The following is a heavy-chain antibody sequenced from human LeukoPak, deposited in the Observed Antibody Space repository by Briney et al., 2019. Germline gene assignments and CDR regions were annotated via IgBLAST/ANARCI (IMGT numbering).Heavy chain of an antibody. CDR3: ARVSAGVIGMKDVFDI. J-gene: IGHJ3*02. CDR2: ISGSGGST. V-gene: IGHV3-21*01. CDR1: GFTFSSYG. Sequence: GGSLRLSCAASGFTFSSYGMTWVRQAPGKGLEWVSGISGSGGSTKHADSVKGRFTISRHNAKNSLYLQMNSLRAEDTAVYYCARVSAGVIGMKDVFDIWGQGTMVTVSS. D-gene: IGHD3-16*02.